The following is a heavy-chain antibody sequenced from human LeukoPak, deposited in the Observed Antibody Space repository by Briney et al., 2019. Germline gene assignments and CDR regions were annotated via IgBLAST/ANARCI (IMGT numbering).Heavy chain of an antibody. J-gene: IGHJ3*02. CDR3: ARQYGTSWDDAFDI. Sequence: PSETLSLTCAVSGYSISSGYYWGWIRQPPGKGLEWIESIYHSGSTYYNPSLKSRVTISVDTSKNQFSLKLSSVTAADTAVYYCARQYGTSWDDAFDIWGQGTMVTVSS. V-gene: IGHV4-38-2*01. D-gene: IGHD2-2*01. CDR1: GYSISSGYY. CDR2: IYHSGST.